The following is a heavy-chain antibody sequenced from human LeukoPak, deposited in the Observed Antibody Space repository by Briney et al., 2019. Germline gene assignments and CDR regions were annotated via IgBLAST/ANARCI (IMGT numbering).Heavy chain of an antibody. Sequence: GRSLRLSCVASGFTFSTYAIRWVRQAPGKGLEWVAVVSKDGNTKYYADSVKGRFTISRDNSKNTVYLQMNSLRAEDTSVYYCARGIQPPKYYGSGSDTFDIWGQGTMVTVSS. CDR1: GFTFSTYA. J-gene: IGHJ3*02. D-gene: IGHD3-10*01. CDR3: ARGIQPPKYYGSGSDTFDI. CDR2: VSKDGNTK. V-gene: IGHV3-30*04.